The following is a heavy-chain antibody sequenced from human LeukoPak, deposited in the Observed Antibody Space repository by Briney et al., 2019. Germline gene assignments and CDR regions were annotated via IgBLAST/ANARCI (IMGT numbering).Heavy chain of an antibody. J-gene: IGHJ4*02. CDR3: AKGVEVELPPLGELSLYS. V-gene: IGHV3-23*01. CDR1: AFTFRSYA. CDR2: ISGSGGST. D-gene: IGHD3-16*02. Sequence: GGSLRLSCAASAFTFRSYARSWVRQAPGKGLEWVSGISGSGGSTYYADSVKGRFTISRDNSKNILYLQMNSLRAEDTAVYYCAKGVEVELPPLGELSLYSWGQGTLVTVSS.